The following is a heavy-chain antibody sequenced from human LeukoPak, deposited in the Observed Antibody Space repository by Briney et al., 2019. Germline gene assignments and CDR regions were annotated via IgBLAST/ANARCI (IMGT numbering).Heavy chain of an antibody. CDR1: GGSFSSYTFY. Sequence: PSETLSLTCTVSGGSFSSYTFYWGWIRQPPGEGLEWIGSIYYSGSTHYNPSLKSRVTMSIDTSKNQFSLRLSSVTAADTAVYYCARRPGEYGGNDFDYWGQGTLVTVSS. CDR3: ARRPGEYGGNDFDY. V-gene: IGHV4-39*01. J-gene: IGHJ4*02. CDR2: IYYSGST. D-gene: IGHD4/OR15-4a*01.